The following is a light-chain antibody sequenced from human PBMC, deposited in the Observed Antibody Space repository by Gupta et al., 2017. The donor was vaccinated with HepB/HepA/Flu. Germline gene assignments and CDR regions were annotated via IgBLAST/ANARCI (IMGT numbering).Light chain of an antibody. J-gene: IGLJ1*01. CDR2: KDT. CDR3: QSADSSGTFYV. CDR1: VLPNQY. V-gene: IGLV3-25*03. Sequence: SPELTQPPSVSVSPGQTARITCSGDVLPNQYAYWYQQKPGQAPVLIVYKDTERPPGTPERFSGSSSGATVTLTIGGVQAEDEADYYCQSADSSGTFYVFGTGTKVSIL.